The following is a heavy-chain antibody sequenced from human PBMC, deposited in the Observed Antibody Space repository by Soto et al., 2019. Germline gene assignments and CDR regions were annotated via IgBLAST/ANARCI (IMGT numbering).Heavy chain of an antibody. D-gene: IGHD3-10*01. CDR2: ISYDGSNK. V-gene: IGHV3-30-3*01. J-gene: IGHJ6*02. CDR1: GFTFSSYA. Sequence: QPGGSLRLSCAASGFTFSSYAMHWVRQAPGKGLEWVAVISYDGSNKYYADSVKGRFTISRDNSKNTLFLQMSSLRAEDTAVYYWTRETAGAMDFSGQGTTVTVSS. CDR3: TRETAGAMDF.